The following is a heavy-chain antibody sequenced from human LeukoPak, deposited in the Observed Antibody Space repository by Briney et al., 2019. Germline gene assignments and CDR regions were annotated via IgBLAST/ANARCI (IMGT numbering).Heavy chain of an antibody. CDR1: GFTFSNYA. CDR3: ANAIAVAGPNFDY. J-gene: IGHJ4*02. CDR2: ISGSGGST. V-gene: IGHV3-23*01. Sequence: PGGSLRLSCAASGFTFSNYAMSWVRQAPGKGLEWVSAISGSGGSTYYADSVKGRFTISRDNSKNTLYLQMNSLRAEDTAVYYCANAIAVAGPNFDYWGQGTLVTVSS. D-gene: IGHD6-19*01.